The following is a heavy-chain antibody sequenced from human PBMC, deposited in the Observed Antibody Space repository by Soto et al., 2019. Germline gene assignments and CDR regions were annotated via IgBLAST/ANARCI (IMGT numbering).Heavy chain of an antibody. CDR3: APQGTVTTGPVYFDH. Sequence: QVQLQESGPGLVKPSQTLSLTCTVSGGSISSGDYYWRWIRQPPGKGLEWIGYIYYSGSTYYNPSLRSRVTISVDTSRNQFPLKLRSVTAAPTGVYSCAPQGTVTTGPVYFDHWRQVTRVTVAS. J-gene: IGHJ4*02. CDR1: GGSISSGDYY. V-gene: IGHV4-30-4*01. CDR2: IYYSGST. D-gene: IGHD4-17*01.